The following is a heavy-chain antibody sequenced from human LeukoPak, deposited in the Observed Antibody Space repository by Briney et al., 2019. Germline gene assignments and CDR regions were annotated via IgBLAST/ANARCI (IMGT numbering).Heavy chain of an antibody. CDR3: ARGRDADVVVVAATRDYGVY. J-gene: IGHJ4*02. V-gene: IGHV4-34*01. D-gene: IGHD2-15*01. CDR2: INHSGST. Sequence: SETLSLTCAVYGGSFSGYYWSWIRQPPGKGLEWIGEINHSGSTNYNPSLKSRVTISVDTSKNQFSLKLSSVTAADTAVYYRARGRDADVVVVAATRDYGVYWGQGTLVTVSS. CDR1: GGSFSGYY.